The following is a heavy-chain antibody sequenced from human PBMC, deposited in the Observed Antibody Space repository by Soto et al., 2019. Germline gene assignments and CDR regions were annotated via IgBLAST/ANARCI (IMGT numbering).Heavy chain of an antibody. D-gene: IGHD6-6*01. CDR1: GFTFSSYS. CDR3: ASDPTVIAALPRNYYYYDGMDV. CDR2: ISSSSSTI. V-gene: IGHV3-48*02. J-gene: IGHJ6*02. Sequence: EVQLVESGGGLVQPGGSLRLSCAASGFTFSSYSMNWVRQAPGKGLEWVSYISSSSSTIYYADSVQGRFTISRDNAKNSLHLQMNSLRDEDTAVYYCASDPTVIAALPRNYYYYDGMDVWGQGTTVTVSS.